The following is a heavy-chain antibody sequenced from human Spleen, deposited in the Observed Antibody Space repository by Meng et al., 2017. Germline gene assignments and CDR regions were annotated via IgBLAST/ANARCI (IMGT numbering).Heavy chain of an antibody. CDR2: ISGSGRST. CDR3: AGGGSGWYFFDY. D-gene: IGHD6-19*01. J-gene: IGHJ4*02. V-gene: IGHV3-23*01. CDR1: GYTFATYA. Sequence: GESLKISCTASGYTFATYAMTWVRQAPGKGLEWVSAISGSGRSTYYADSVKGRFTISRDNSKNTLYLEMNSLGAEDTAVYYCAGGGSGWYFFDYWGQGTLVTVSS.